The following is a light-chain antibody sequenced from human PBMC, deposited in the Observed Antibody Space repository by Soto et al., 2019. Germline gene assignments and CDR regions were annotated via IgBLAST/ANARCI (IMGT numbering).Light chain of an antibody. CDR3: QQYDTYSRT. V-gene: IGKV1-5*03. J-gene: IGKJ1*01. Sequence: DIQMTQSPSTLSASVGDRVIITCRASQSISVWLAWYQQKPGTVPELLIYKASSLESGVPSRFSGSGSGTEFTLTISSLQPDDFATYYCQQYDTYSRTFGQGTKVDIK. CDR1: QSISVW. CDR2: KAS.